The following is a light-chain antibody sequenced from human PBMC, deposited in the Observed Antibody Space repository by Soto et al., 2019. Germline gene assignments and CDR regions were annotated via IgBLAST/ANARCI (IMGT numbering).Light chain of an antibody. J-gene: IGLJ1*01. V-gene: IGLV3-21*04. CDR1: XIGSKR. CDR3: QVWDITTDHYV. CDR2: YDS. Sequence: SYELTQPPSVSVAPXXXXRLTCXXXXIGSKRVHWYRQKPGQAPVLVIYYDSDRPSGIPERFSGSNSGNTATLTINRVEAGDEADYYCQVWDITTDHYVFGTGTKLTVL.